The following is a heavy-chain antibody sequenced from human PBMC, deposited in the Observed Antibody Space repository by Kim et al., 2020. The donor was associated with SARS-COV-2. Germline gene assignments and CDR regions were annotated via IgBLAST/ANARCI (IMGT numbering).Heavy chain of an antibody. D-gene: IGHD2-15*01. CDR3: VKDCSGNSCYSDYFES. J-gene: IGHJ4*02. Sequence: SVKGRFTFSRYNSKNTLYLQMRSLRVEDTAVYYCVKDCSGNSCYSDYFESWGQGTLVTVSS. V-gene: IGHV3-64*03.